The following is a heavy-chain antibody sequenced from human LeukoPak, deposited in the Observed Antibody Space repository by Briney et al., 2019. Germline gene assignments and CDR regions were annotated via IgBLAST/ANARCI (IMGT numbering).Heavy chain of an antibody. Sequence: ASVKVSCKASGYTFTTHGISWVRQAPGQGLEWMGWISAHNGNTNYAQSLQGGVTMTTYTSTNTAYMELRSLRSDDTAVYYCARDGYFGYWGRGTLVTVSS. V-gene: IGHV1-18*01. CDR3: ARDGYFGY. J-gene: IGHJ2*01. CDR2: ISAHNGNT. CDR1: GYTFTTHG.